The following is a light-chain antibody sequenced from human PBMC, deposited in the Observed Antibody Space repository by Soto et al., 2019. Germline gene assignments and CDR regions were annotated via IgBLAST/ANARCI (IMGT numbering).Light chain of an antibody. Sequence: QSVLTQPASVSGSPGQSITISCTGTSSDVGGYKYVSWYQQHPGKAPKLMIYEVSNRPSGVSNRFSGSKSGNTASLTISGLQAEDDADYYCSSYTSSSTPYVFGTGTKLTVL. CDR1: SSDVGGYKY. V-gene: IGLV2-14*01. J-gene: IGLJ1*01. CDR3: SSYTSSSTPYV. CDR2: EVS.